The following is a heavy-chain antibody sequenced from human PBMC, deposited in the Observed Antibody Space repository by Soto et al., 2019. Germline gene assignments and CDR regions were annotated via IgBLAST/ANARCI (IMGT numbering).Heavy chain of an antibody. CDR1: GFTFSSYA. CDR2: ISYDGSNK. CDR3: ARVVVVNWYFDL. Sequence: QVQLAESGGGVVQPGRSLRLSCAASGFTFSSYAMHWVRQAPGKGLEWVAVISYDGSNKYYADSVKGRFTISRDNSKNTLYLQMNSLRAEDTAVYYCARVVVVNWYFDLWGRGTLVTVSS. D-gene: IGHD3-22*01. J-gene: IGHJ2*01. V-gene: IGHV3-30-3*01.